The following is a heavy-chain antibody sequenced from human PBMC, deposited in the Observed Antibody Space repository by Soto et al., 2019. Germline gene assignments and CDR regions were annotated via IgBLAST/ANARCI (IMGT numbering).Heavy chain of an antibody. CDR2: ISYDGSNK. J-gene: IGHJ4*02. CDR3: ARDRDYDILTGYPDPQIDY. CDR1: GFTFSSYA. Sequence: GGSLRLSCAASGFTFSSYAMHWVRQAPGKGLEWVAVISYDGSNKYYADSVKGRFTISRDNSKNTLYLQMNSLRAEDTAVNYCARDRDYDILTGYPDPQIDYWGQGTLVTVSS. V-gene: IGHV3-30-3*01. D-gene: IGHD3-9*01.